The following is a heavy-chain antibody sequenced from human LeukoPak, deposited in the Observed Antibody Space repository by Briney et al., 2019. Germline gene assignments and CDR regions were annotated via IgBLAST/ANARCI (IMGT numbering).Heavy chain of an antibody. Sequence: PGGSLRLSCAASGFTVSSNYMSWVRQAPGKGLELVSVFYSGGSTYYADSVKGRFTISRDNSKNTLYLQMNSLRAEDTAVYYCATLGYSSSWSFDYWGQGTLVTVSS. V-gene: IGHV3-53*01. J-gene: IGHJ4*02. CDR2: FYSGGST. CDR1: GFTVSSNY. CDR3: ATLGYSSSWSFDY. D-gene: IGHD6-13*01.